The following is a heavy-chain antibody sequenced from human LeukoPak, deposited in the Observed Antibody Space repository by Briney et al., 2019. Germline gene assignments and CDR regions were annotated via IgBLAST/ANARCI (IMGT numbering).Heavy chain of an antibody. CDR1: GFTFSSYG. J-gene: IGHJ4*02. Sequence: GGSLRLSCAASGFTFSSYGMHWVRQAPGKGLEWVAFIRYDGSNKYYADSVKGRFTISRDNSKNTLYLQMNSLRAEDTAVYYCAKNQGSGWYDPRPDYWGQGTLVTVSS. CDR2: IRYDGSNK. D-gene: IGHD6-19*01. CDR3: AKNQGSGWYDPRPDY. V-gene: IGHV3-30*02.